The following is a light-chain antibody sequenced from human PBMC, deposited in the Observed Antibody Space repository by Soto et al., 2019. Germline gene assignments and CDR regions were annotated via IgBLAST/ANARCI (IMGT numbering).Light chain of an antibody. Sequence: QSALAQPASVSGSPGQSITISCTGTSSDVGGYNYVSWDQQHPGKAPKLMIYEVNNRPSGVSNRFSASKSGNTASLTISGLQAEDEADYYCSSYTSSNTWVFGGGTKLTVL. CDR1: SSDVGGYNY. V-gene: IGLV2-14*01. CDR3: SSYTSSNTWV. CDR2: EVN. J-gene: IGLJ3*02.